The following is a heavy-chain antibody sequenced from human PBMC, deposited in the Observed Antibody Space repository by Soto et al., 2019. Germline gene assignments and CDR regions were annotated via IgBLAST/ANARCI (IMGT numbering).Heavy chain of an antibody. CDR2: INHSGST. D-gene: IGHD3-3*01. V-gene: IGHV4-34*01. CDR3: ARGWIPRLSERLGNDFWSGYYTAPLGTWFDP. CDR1: GGSFSGYY. J-gene: IGHJ5*02. Sequence: SETLSLTCAVYGGSFSGYYWSWIRQPPGKGLEWIGEINHSGSTNYNPSLKSRVTISVDTSKNQFSLKLSSVTAADTAVYYCARGWIPRLSERLGNDFWSGYYTAPLGTWFDPWGQGTLVTVSS.